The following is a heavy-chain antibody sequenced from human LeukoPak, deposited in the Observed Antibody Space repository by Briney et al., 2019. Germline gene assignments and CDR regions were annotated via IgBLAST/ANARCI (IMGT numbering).Heavy chain of an antibody. V-gene: IGHV3-23*01. CDR1: GFTFNNYA. D-gene: IGHD2-2*01. CDR2: ITASGGST. J-gene: IGHJ4*02. CDR3: AGSGVVVPAAINY. Sequence: GGSLRLSCAASGFTFNNYAVTWVRQAPGKGLEWVSTITASGGSTYYADSVRGRFTISRDNSKNTLYLQMNSLRAEDTAVYYCAGSGVVVPAAINYWGQGTLVTVSS.